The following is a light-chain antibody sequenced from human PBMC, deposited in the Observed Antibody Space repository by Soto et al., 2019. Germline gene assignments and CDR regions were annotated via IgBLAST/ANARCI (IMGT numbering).Light chain of an antibody. CDR3: QQSFSPLWT. CDR2: AAS. CDR1: QSISNY. V-gene: IGKV1-39*01. J-gene: IGKJ1*01. Sequence: DLQMTQSPSSLSASVGDRVTITCRASQSISNYLNGYQQKPGKAPKLLIYAASSMQSGVPSRFSGSGSETDFTLTISSLQPDDSATYYCQQSFSPLWTFGQGTKVEV.